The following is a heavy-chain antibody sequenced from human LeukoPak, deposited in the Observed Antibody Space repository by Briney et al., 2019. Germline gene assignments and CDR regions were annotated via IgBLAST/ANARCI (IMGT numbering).Heavy chain of an antibody. CDR2: ISGSAAIT. D-gene: IGHD3-10*01. CDR3: AKDDAWLRFGE. CDR1: GFSGFTFSHYG. V-gene: IGHV3-23*01. Sequence: PGGSLRLSCAASGFSGFTFSHYGMNWVRQAPGKGLEWVSGISGSAAITYYADSVKGRFTISRDNSKNTLYLEVISLTAEDTAVYYCAKDDAWLRFGEWSQGTLVTVSS. J-gene: IGHJ4*02.